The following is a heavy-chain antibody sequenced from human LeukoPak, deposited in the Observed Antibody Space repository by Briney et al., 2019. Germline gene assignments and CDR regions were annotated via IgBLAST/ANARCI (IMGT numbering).Heavy chain of an antibody. J-gene: IGHJ4*02. V-gene: IGHV3-23*01. D-gene: IGHD3-22*01. Sequence: PGGTLRLSCGASGFTFSSYGITWVRQAPGKGLEWVSAFGGSGGSRYYADGVKDGFTIYRDNSKNTLYLQMNSLRAEDTAVYYCAKASYYYDSSGYYYFDYWGQGTLVTVSS. CDR3: AKASYYYDSSGYYYFDY. CDR2: FGGSGGSR. CDR1: GFTFSSYG.